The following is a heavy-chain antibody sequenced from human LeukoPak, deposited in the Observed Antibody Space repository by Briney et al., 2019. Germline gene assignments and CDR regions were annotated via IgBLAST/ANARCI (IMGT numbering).Heavy chain of an antibody. J-gene: IGHJ4*02. CDR1: GGSFSGYY. V-gene: IGHV4-34*01. CDR2: INHSGST. Sequence: SETLPLTCAVYGGSFSGYYWSWIRQPPGKGLEWIGEINHSGSTNYNPSLKSRVTISVDTSKNQFSLKLSSVTAADTAVYYCARTGSSSSGSLGCWGQGTLVTVSS. D-gene: IGHD6-6*01. CDR3: ARTGSSSSGSLGC.